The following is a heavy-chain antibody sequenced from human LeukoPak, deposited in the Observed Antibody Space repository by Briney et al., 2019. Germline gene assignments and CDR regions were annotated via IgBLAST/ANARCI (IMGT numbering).Heavy chain of an antibody. Sequence: GASVKVSCKVSGYTLTELSMHWVRQAPGKGLEWMGGFDPEDGETIYAQRFQGRVTMTEDTSTDTAYMELSSLRSEDTAVYYCATPTTYYYDSSGSSAFDIWGQGTMVTVSS. CDR1: GYTLTELS. CDR3: ATPTTYYYDSSGSSAFDI. J-gene: IGHJ3*02. CDR2: FDPEDGET. D-gene: IGHD3-22*01. V-gene: IGHV1-24*01.